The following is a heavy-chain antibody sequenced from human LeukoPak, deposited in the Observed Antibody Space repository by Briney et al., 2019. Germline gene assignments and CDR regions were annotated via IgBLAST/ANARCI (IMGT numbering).Heavy chain of an antibody. D-gene: IGHD3-22*01. CDR1: DDSLSSGSYY. J-gene: IGHJ4*02. CDR3: ASEAYYYDSSGYYKY. CDR2: IYTSGST. Sequence: SETLSLTCTVSDDSLSSGSYYWSWLRQPAGKGLEWIGRIYTSGSTNYNPSLKSRVTMSVDTSKNQFSLKLSSVTAADTAVYYCASEAYYYDSSGYYKYWGQGTLVTVSS. V-gene: IGHV4-61*02.